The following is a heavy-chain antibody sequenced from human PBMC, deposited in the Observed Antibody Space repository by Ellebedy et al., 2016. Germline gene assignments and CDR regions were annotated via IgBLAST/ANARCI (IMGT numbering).Heavy chain of an antibody. CDR2: IYYSGST. J-gene: IGHJ6*03. V-gene: IGHV4-31*03. CDR1: GGSISSYY. Sequence: LRLSXTVSGGSISSYYWSWIRQHPGKGLEWIGYIYYSGSTYYNPSLKSRVTISVDTSKNQFSLKLSSVTAADTAVYYCARSTSFPSNYYYYMDVWGKGTTVTVSS. CDR3: ARSTSFPSNYYYYMDV. D-gene: IGHD2-2*01.